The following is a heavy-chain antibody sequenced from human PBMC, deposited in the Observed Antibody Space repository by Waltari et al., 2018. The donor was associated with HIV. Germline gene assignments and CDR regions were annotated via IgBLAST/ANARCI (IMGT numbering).Heavy chain of an antibody. V-gene: IGHV3-23*01. J-gene: IGHJ6*02. CDR1: GFTFPTYP. CDR3: AKPRMEYAIRDFFFGLDV. D-gene: IGHD2-8*01. CDR2: IRARGTTT. Sequence: VDLLESGGGLVQPGGSLRLSCVGSGFTFPTYPMSWVRQAPGKGLLVVAGIRARGTTTVYADSVKGRFTISRDNSKNTIYLQMDSLRADDTAVYYCAKPRMEYAIRDFFFGLDVWGQGTTVTVSS.